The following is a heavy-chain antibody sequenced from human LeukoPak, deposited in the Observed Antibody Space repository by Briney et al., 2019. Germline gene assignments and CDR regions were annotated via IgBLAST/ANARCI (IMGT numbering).Heavy chain of an antibody. CDR2: INSDGSRT. J-gene: IGHJ3*02. V-gene: IGHV3-74*01. CDR3: AKAGRWFGELFSDAFDI. CDR1: KFSFSSYW. Sequence: QPGGSLRLSCAASKFSFSSYWMHWDRQAPGKGLVWVSRINSDGSRTNYADSVKGRFTISRDNAKNTLYLQMSSLRAEDTALYYCAKAGRWFGELFSDAFDIWGQGTMVTVSS. D-gene: IGHD3-10*01.